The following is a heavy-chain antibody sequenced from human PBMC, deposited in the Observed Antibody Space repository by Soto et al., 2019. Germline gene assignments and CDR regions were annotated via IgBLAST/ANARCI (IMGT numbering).Heavy chain of an antibody. J-gene: IGHJ6*02. V-gene: IGHV3-7*03. Sequence: GGSLRLSCAASGFTFSSYWMSWVRQAPGKGLEWVANIKQDGSAKYYVDSVKGRFTISRDNAKNSLYLQMNRLRAEDTAVYYCARTGAARPFHYYYGMDVWGQGTTVTVSS. D-gene: IGHD6-6*01. CDR3: ARTGAARPFHYYYGMDV. CDR2: IKQDGSAK. CDR1: GFTFSSYW.